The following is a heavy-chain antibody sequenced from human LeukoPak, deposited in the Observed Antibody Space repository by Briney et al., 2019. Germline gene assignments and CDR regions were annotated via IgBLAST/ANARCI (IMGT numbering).Heavy chain of an antibody. D-gene: IGHD3-10*01. CDR3: ARGRGITMVRGVIITGNWFDP. J-gene: IGHJ5*02. CDR1: GYTFTSFG. Sequence: ASVKVSCKASGYTFTSFGITWVRQAPGQGLEWMGWISAYNGNTNYAQKLQGRVTMTTDTSTSTAYMELRSLRSDDTAVYYCARGRGITMVRGVIITGNWFDPWGQGTLVTVSS. CDR2: ISAYNGNT. V-gene: IGHV1-18*01.